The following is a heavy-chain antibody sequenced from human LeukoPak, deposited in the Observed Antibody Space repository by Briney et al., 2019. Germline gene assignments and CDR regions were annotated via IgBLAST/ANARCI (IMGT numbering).Heavy chain of an antibody. D-gene: IGHD3-3*01. V-gene: IGHV4-39*05. Sequence: SETPSLTCTVSGGSISSSSYYWGWIRQPPGKGLEWIGSIYSSGSTYYNPSLKSRVTISVDTSKNQFSLKLSSVTAADTAVYYCATNEWSGYYFEYWGQGTLVPVSS. J-gene: IGHJ4*02. CDR1: GGSISSSSYY. CDR2: IYSSGST. CDR3: ATNEWSGYYFEY.